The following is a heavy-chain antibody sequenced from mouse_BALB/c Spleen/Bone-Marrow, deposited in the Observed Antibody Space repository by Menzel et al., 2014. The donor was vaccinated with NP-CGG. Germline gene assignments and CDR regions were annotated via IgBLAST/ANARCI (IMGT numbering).Heavy chain of an antibody. J-gene: IGHJ3*01. CDR1: GFDFSRYW. V-gene: IGHV4-1*02. D-gene: IGHD2-3*01. CDR3: SRLGYYGGFAY. CDR2: INPDSSTI. Sequence: EVKVEESGGGLVHPGGSLKLSCAASGFDFSRYWMGWVRRAPGKGLEWIGEINPDSSTINYTPSLKDKFIISRDNAKNTLYLQMSKVRSEDTALYYCSRLGYYGGFAYWGQGTLATVSA.